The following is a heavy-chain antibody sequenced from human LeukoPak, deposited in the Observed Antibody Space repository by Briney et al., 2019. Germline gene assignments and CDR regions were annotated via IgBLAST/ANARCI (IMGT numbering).Heavy chain of an antibody. CDR1: GFTFSSYG. J-gene: IGHJ4*02. CDR3: ARDRYLTIHFDY. CDR2: IRYDGSNK. D-gene: IGHD3-10*01. Sequence: PGGSLRLSCAASGFTFSSYGMHWVRQAPGKGLEWVAFIRYDGSNKYYADSVKGRFTISRDNSKNTLYLQMNSLRAEDTAVYYCARDRYLTIHFDYWGQGTLVTVSS. V-gene: IGHV3-30*02.